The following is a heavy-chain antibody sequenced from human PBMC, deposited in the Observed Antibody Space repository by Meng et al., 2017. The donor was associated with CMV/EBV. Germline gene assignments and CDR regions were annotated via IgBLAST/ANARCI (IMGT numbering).Heavy chain of an antibody. Sequence: GESLKISCAASGFTFSSYSMNWVRQAPGKGLEWVAVISYDGSNKYYADSVKGRFTISRDNSKKTLYLQMNSLRAEDTAVYYCARDAGYSGKYYYGMDVWGQGTTVTVSS. CDR3: ARDAGYSGKYYYGMDV. D-gene: IGHD5-18*01. J-gene: IGHJ6*02. CDR2: ISYDGSNK. V-gene: IGHV3-30*03. CDR1: GFTFSSYS.